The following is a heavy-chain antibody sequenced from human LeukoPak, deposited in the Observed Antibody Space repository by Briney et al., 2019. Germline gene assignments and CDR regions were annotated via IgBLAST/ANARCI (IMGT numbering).Heavy chain of an antibody. CDR1: GGSFSGSY. Sequence: SETLSLTCALYGGSFSGSYWSGIREPPGKGLEWIGETNYSGSTNYNPSLTSRVTISVDTSKNQCSIKLSTVTAADTAVYYCARVLVKGSSGFDYWGQGTLVTVSS. CDR3: ARVLVKGSSGFDY. CDR2: TNYSGST. D-gene: IGHD6-6*01. V-gene: IGHV4-34*01. J-gene: IGHJ4*02.